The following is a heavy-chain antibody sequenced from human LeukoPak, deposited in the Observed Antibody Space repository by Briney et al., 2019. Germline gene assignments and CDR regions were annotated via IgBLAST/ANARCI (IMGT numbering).Heavy chain of an antibody. V-gene: IGHV7-4-1*02. J-gene: IGHJ4*02. CDR1: GYTLTSHA. Sequence: ASVKVSCKAYGYTLTSHAINWVRQAPGQGLEWMGWINTNTGQPTYAQDFTGRFVFSLDTAVSTAYLQISSLKAEDTAVYYCARAPEWPPAGCNYWGQGSLVTVSS. CDR3: ARAPEWPPAGCNY. CDR2: INTNTGQP. D-gene: IGHD3-3*01.